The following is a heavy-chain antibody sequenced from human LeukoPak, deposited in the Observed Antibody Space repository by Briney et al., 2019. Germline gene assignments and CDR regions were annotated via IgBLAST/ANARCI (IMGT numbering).Heavy chain of an antibody. V-gene: IGHV3-30*18. CDR2: ISYDGSNK. CDR1: GFTFSSYG. CDR3: AKENIVATHFDY. J-gene: IGHJ4*02. Sequence: GRSLGLSCAASGFTFSSYGMHWVRQAPGKGLEWVAVISYDGSNKYYADSVKGRFTISRDNSKNTLYLQMNSLRAEDTAVYYCAKENIVATHFDYWGQGTLVTVSS. D-gene: IGHD5-12*01.